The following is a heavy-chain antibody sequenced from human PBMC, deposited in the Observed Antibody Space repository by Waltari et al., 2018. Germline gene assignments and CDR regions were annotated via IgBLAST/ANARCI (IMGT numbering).Heavy chain of an antibody. CDR3: ARGPPTISFDY. Sequence: QVQLQQWGAGLLTPSETLSLTCAVYGGSFSGYYWSWIRQPPGKGLEWIGEINHSGSTNYNPSLKSRVTISVDTSKNQFSLKLSSVTAADTAGYYCARGPPTISFDYWGQGTLVTVSS. J-gene: IGHJ4*02. CDR1: GGSFSGYY. D-gene: IGHD3-9*01. V-gene: IGHV4-34*01. CDR2: INHSGST.